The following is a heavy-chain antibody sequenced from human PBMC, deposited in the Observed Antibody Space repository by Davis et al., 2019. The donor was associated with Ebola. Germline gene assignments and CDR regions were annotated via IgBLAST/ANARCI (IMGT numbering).Heavy chain of an antibody. Sequence: SETLSLTCSVSGGSFSGHFWSWLRQSPGKGPEWIAQLTHSGNIHYYGALEGRATISVDTSKNNISLKLTPVTAADTAVYYCARTTKTNIEASGRGYNSFDSWGQGVLVSVSS. J-gene: IGHJ5*01. V-gene: IGHV4-34*01. D-gene: IGHD2/OR15-2a*01. CDR3: ARTTKTNIEASGRGYNSFDS. CDR1: GGSFSGHF. CDR2: LTHSGNI.